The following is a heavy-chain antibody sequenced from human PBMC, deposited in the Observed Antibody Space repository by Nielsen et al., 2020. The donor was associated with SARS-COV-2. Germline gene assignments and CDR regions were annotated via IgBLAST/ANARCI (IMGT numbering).Heavy chain of an antibody. Sequence: GESLKISCVVSGEITFRSFAMHWVRQAPGKGLEWVAVISYDGSVKEYADSVKGRFTISRDNSKSTLYLEMNNLRPEDTATYHCASDDCTSNFCYWGHFDHWGQGTLLTVSS. CDR2: ISYDGSVK. J-gene: IGHJ4*02. V-gene: IGHV3-30*04. CDR3: ASDDCTSNFCYWGHFDH. CDR1: GEITFRSFA. D-gene: IGHD2-21*02.